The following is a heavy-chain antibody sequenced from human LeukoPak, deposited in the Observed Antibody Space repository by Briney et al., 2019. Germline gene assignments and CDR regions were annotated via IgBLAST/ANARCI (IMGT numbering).Heavy chain of an antibody. CDR2: IIPIFGTA. CDR3: AAGVVRFLEWLLGY. J-gene: IGHJ4*02. V-gene: IGHV1-69*05. D-gene: IGHD3-3*01. Sequence: ASVKVSCKASGGTFSSYAISWVRQAPGQGLEWMGGIIPIFGTANYAQKFQGRVTITTDESTSTAYMELSSLRSEDTAVYYCAAGVVRFLEWLLGYWGQGTLVTVSS. CDR1: GGTFSSYA.